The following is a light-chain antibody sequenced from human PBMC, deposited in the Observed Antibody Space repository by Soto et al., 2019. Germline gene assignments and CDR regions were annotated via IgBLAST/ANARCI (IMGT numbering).Light chain of an antibody. V-gene: IGKV3-15*01. Sequence: DILMTQSPSSLSASPGDRATISCRASQSGSSNLDWYQQKPGQAPSLLIYGASTRATAIPARFSGSGSGTEFTLTISSLQSEDFAVYYCEQYNNWPHAFGGGTKVDIK. J-gene: IGKJ4*01. CDR3: EQYNNWPHA. CDR2: GAS. CDR1: QSGSSN.